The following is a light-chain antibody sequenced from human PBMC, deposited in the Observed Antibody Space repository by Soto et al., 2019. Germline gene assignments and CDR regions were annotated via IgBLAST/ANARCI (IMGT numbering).Light chain of an antibody. CDR3: QQFGDLTFI. Sequence: DVQLTQSPSFLSASVGDRVTITCQASQDINNYLNWYQQKPGQAPKLLIYDASDLEMGVPSRFSGSGSGTHFTLTISGLQPEDIATYYCQQFGDLTFIFGQGTRLEIK. J-gene: IGKJ5*01. V-gene: IGKV1-33*01. CDR2: DAS. CDR1: QDINNY.